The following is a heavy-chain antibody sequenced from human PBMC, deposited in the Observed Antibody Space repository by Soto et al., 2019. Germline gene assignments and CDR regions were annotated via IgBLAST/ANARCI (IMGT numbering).Heavy chain of an antibody. CDR2: VNPSGGST. D-gene: IGHD2-15*01. V-gene: IGHV1-46*01. CDR1: GYLFTAYS. CDR3: AREENCSGGTCYSEYFHR. J-gene: IGHJ1*01. Sequence: GASVKVSCKASGYLFTAYSMHWVRLAPGQGLEWMGVVNPSGGSTKYVQNFQGRVTMTRDTSTTTIYMELSSLRSDDTAIYYCAREENCSGGTCYSEYFHRWGQGTLVTVSS.